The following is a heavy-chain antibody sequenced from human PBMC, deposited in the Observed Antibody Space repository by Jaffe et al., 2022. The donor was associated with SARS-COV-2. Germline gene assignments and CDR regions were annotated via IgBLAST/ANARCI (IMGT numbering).Heavy chain of an antibody. CDR3: ARVGLGYCSSTSCYGMDV. CDR2: IYYSGST. CDR1: GGSISSYY. Sequence: QVQLQESGPGLVKPSETLSLTCTVSGGSISSYYWSWIRQPPGKGLEWIGYIYYSGSTNYNPSLKSRVTISVDTSKNQFSLKLSSVTAADTAVYYCARVGLGYCSSTSCYGMDVWGQGTTVTVSS. D-gene: IGHD2-2*01. J-gene: IGHJ6*02. V-gene: IGHV4-59*01.